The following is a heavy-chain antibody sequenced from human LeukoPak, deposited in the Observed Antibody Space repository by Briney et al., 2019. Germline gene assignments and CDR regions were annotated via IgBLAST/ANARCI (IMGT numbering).Heavy chain of an antibody. J-gene: IGHJ4*02. CDR1: GFSFSTYG. CDR3: AKDLHWGLDY. CDR2: IDGDGAKT. V-gene: IGHV3-23*01. D-gene: IGHD3-16*01. Sequence: GGSLRLSCVASGFSFSTYGMSWVRQAPGKGLEWLSAIDGDGAKTFYADSGKGRFTISRDNSKNTLYLQMNSLRGEDTALYYCAKDLHWGLDYWGQGALVTVSS.